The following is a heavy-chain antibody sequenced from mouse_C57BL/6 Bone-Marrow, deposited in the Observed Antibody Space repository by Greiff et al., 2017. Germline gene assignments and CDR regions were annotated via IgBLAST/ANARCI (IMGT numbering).Heavy chain of an antibody. D-gene: IGHD1-1*01. J-gene: IGHJ4*01. Sequence: EVQLQESGGGLVQPGGSMKLSCAASGFTFSDAWMDWVRQSPEKGLEWVAEIRNKANNHATYYAVSVKGRFTISSDDSKSSVYLQMNSLRAEDTGIYDCTRDYYGSSHAMDDWGQGTSVTVSS. CDR3: TRDYYGSSHAMDD. CDR2: IRNKANNHAT. V-gene: IGHV6-6*01. CDR1: GFTFSDAW.